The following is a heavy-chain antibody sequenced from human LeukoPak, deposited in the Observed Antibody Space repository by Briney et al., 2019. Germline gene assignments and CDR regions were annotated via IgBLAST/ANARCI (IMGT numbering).Heavy chain of an antibody. CDR1: GFTFSTFS. CDR2: ISISSTDYI. CDR3: ARVRKSSSWYFIDY. Sequence: GGSLRLSCGASGFTFSTFSMTWVRQAPGKGLEWVSSISISSTDYIYYADSVKGRFTISRDNAKNSLYLQMNSLRAEDTAVYYCARVRKSSSWYFIDYWGQGTLVTVSS. J-gene: IGHJ4*02. V-gene: IGHV3-21*01. D-gene: IGHD6-13*01.